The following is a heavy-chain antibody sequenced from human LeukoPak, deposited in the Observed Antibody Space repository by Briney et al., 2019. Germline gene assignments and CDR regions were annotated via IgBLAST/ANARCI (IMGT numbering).Heavy chain of an antibody. CDR2: INWNGGST. D-gene: IGHD1-26*01. J-gene: IGHJ4*02. V-gene: IGHV3-20*04. Sequence: GGSLRLSCAASGFTFDDYGMSWVRQAPGKGLEWVSGINWNGGSTGYADSVKGRFTISRDNAKKSLYLQMNSLRAEDTAVYYCAKDRVGALLYFDFWGQGTLVTVSS. CDR3: AKDRVGALLYFDF. CDR1: GFTFDDYG.